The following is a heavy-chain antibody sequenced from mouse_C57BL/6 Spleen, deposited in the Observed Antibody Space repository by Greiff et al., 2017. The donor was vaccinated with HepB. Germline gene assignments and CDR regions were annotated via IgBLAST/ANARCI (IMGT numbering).Heavy chain of an antibody. V-gene: IGHV1-82*01. CDR1: GYAFSSSW. CDR3: AGGYDGYSYAMDY. Sequence: QVQLKQSGPELVKPGASVKISCKASGYAFSSSWMNWVKQRPGKGLEWIGRIYPGDGDTNYNGKFKGKATLTADKSSSTAYMQLSSLTSEDSAVYFCAGGYDGYSYAMDYWGQGTSVTVSS. J-gene: IGHJ4*01. D-gene: IGHD2-3*01. CDR2: IYPGDGDT.